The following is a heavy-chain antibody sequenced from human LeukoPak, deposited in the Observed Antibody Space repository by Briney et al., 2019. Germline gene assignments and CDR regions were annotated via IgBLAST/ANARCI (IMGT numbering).Heavy chain of an antibody. CDR2: ISGSGAST. V-gene: IGHV3-23*01. CDR3: AKSSSVTTGSPTDY. D-gene: IGHD4-17*01. CDR1: GFTFSTYG. J-gene: IGHJ4*02. Sequence: GGSLRLSCVASGFTFSTYGMNWVRQAPGKGLEWVSTISGSGASTYYADSVKGRFTISRDNSKNTLYLQVNGLRAEDTAVYYCAKSSSVTTGSPTDYWGQGTLVTVSS.